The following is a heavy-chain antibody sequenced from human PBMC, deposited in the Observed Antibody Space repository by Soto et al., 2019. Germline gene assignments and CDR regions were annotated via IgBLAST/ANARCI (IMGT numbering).Heavy chain of an antibody. CDR3: ARRFRGLTTSYYDILTGSGWFDP. Sequence: EVQLLESGGGLVQPGGSLRLSCAASGFTFSSYAMSWVRQAPGKGLEWVSAISGSGGSTYYADSVKGRFTISRNNSKNARYLQINSLRAEDTAVYYCARRFRGLTTSYYDILTGSGWFDPWGQGTLVTVSS. J-gene: IGHJ5*02. CDR2: ISGSGGST. V-gene: IGHV3-23*01. CDR1: GFTFSSYA. D-gene: IGHD3-9*01.